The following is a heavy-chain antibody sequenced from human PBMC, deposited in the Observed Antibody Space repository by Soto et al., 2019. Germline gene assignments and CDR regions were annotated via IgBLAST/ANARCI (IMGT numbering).Heavy chain of an antibody. J-gene: IGHJ6*02. D-gene: IGHD2-2*03. V-gene: IGHV4-59*08. CDR3: ARLNGYGSSTNCHGYYGMDG. Sequence: SETLSLTCTVSGDSISSYYWSWIRQPPGKGLEWIGYIYYSGSTNYNPSLMSRVTISVDTSKNEFSLRLSSATAADTAVYYCARLNGYGSSTNCHGYYGMDGWGQGTTVTVAS. CDR2: IYYSGST. CDR1: GDSISSYY.